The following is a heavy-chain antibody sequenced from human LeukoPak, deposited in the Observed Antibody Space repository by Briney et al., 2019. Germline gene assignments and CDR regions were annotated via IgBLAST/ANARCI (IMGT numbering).Heavy chain of an antibody. Sequence: GESLRLSRAASGFTFSGHYMNCVPQPPGKGLDYGSLIHTDGSTYYEYYVMGRFTISRVNYKNRLFLEMNTLRAEDTAVYYCVRDGSGYAMWDWGQGTLVTVSS. CDR3: VRDGSGYAMWD. CDR1: GFTFSGHY. D-gene: IGHD5-12*01. J-gene: IGHJ4*02. CDR2: IHTDGST. V-gene: IGHV3-66*01.